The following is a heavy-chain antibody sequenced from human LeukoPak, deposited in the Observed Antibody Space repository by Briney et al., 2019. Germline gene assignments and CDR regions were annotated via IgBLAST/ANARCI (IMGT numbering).Heavy chain of an antibody. J-gene: IGHJ6*02. V-gene: IGHV3-33*01. Sequence: GGSLRLSCAASGFTFSSNGTHWVRQAPGKGLEWVGIIWYDGSKTYYADSVKGRFTISRDNSKNTLYLQMNSLRVEDTAVYYCARPYYSNYYYYGMDVWGQGTTVTVS. CDR3: ARPYYSNYYYYGMDV. D-gene: IGHD4-11*01. CDR2: IWYDGSKT. CDR1: GFTFSSNG.